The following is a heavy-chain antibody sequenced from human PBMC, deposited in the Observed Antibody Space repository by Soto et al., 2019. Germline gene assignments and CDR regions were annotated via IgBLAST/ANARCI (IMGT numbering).Heavy chain of an antibody. J-gene: IGHJ3*02. D-gene: IGHD6-19*01. Sequence: SLRLSCTASGFTFGDYAMSWFRQAPGKGLEWVGFIRSKAYGGTTEYAASVKGRFTISRDDSKSIAYLQMNSLKTEDTAVYYCTRVVEQWLALGEGHGRAFDIWGQGTMVTVSS. V-gene: IGHV3-49*03. CDR3: TRVVEQWLALGEGHGRAFDI. CDR1: GFTFGDYA. CDR2: IRSKAYGGTT.